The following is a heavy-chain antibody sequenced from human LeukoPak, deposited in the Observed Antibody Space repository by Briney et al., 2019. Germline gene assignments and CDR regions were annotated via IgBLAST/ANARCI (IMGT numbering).Heavy chain of an antibody. Sequence: PGGSLRLSCAASGFTFSSYSMNWVRQAPGKGLEWVSYISSSSSTIYYADSVKGRFTISRDNAKNSLYLQMNSLRAEDTAVYYCARKGLLPSDAFDIWGQGTMVTVSS. CDR2: ISSSSSTI. CDR3: ARKGLLPSDAFDI. CDR1: GFTFSSYS. D-gene: IGHD3-22*01. J-gene: IGHJ3*02. V-gene: IGHV3-48*01.